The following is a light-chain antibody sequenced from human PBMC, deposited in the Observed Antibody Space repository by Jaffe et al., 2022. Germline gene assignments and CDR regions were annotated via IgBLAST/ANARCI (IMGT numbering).Light chain of an antibody. CDR2: WAS. V-gene: IGKV4-1*01. Sequence: DIVMTQSPDSLAVSLGERATINCKSSQNVLHSSDNKNYLAWYQQKPGQPPKLLIYWASTRESGVPDRFSGSGSGTDFTLTISSLQAEDVAVYYCQQHYSTPFTFGPGTKVDIK. CDR1: QNVLHSSDNKNY. CDR3: QQHYSTPFT. J-gene: IGKJ3*01.